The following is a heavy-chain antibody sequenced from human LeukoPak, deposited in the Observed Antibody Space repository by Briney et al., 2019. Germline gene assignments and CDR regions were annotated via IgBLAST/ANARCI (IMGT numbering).Heavy chain of an antibody. Sequence: GASVKVSCKASGGTFSSYAISWVRQAPGQGLEWMGGIIPIFGTANYAQKFQGRVTITADESTSTAYMELSSLRSEDTAVYYCARGLRRGGGRDYWGQGTLVTVSS. CDR2: IIPIFGTA. D-gene: IGHD2-15*01. V-gene: IGHV1-69*13. J-gene: IGHJ4*02. CDR3: ARGLRRGGGRDY. CDR1: GGTFSSYA.